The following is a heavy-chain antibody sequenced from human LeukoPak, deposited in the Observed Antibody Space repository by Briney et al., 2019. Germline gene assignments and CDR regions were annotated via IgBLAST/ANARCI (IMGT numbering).Heavy chain of an antibody. D-gene: IGHD4-17*01. V-gene: IGHV3-23*01. Sequence: AGGSLRLSCAASGFIFSSYAMSWVRQAPGKGLEGVSTISGTNDNTYYADSVKDRFTISRDNSKNTLSLQMNSLRAEDTAVYYCAKGRGTTVTSAANYWGQGTTVTVSS. CDR3: AKGRGTTVTSAANY. CDR2: ISGTNDNT. CDR1: GFIFSSYA. J-gene: IGHJ6*02.